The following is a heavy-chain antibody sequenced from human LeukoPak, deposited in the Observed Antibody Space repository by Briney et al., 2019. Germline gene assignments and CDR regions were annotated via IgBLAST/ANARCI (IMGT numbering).Heavy chain of an antibody. CDR1: GYTLTELS. J-gene: IGHJ4*02. Sequence: ASVKVSCKVSGYTLTELSMHWVRQAPGKGLEWMGGFDPEDGETIYAQEFQGRVTMTEDTSTDTAYMELSSLRSEDTAVYYCATESLPYYDSSGYPNPFDYWGQGTLVTVSS. D-gene: IGHD3-22*01. CDR3: ATESLPYYDSSGYPNPFDY. V-gene: IGHV1-24*01. CDR2: FDPEDGET.